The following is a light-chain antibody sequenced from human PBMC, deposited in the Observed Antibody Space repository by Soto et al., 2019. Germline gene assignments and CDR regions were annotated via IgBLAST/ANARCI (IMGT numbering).Light chain of an antibody. J-gene: IGKJ4*01. CDR3: QQYDGN. CDR1: QSISTW. V-gene: IGKV1-5*01. CDR2: SAS. Sequence: DIQMTQSASTLSASVGDRVIITCRASQSISTWLAWYQQKPGEGPKLLIYSASTLQSGVPSRFSGSGSGTEFTLTISGRQPDDFATYYCQQYDGNFGGGTRVEIK.